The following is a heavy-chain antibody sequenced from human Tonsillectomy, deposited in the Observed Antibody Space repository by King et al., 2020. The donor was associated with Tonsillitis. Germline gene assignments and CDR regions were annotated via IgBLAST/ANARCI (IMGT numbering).Heavy chain of an antibody. Sequence: VQLVESGAEVKKPGESLKISCKGSGYSFSNYWIGWVRQLPGQGLEWMGIIYPGDSDTRYSPSFQGRVTISADKSLSSVFLQWSSLKASDTAIYYCAKQRNYGAYYDAFDVWGHGTVVTVSS. J-gene: IGHJ3*01. D-gene: IGHD4/OR15-4a*01. CDR3: AKQRNYGAYYDAFDV. CDR1: GYSFSNYW. CDR2: IYPGDSDT. V-gene: IGHV5-51*01.